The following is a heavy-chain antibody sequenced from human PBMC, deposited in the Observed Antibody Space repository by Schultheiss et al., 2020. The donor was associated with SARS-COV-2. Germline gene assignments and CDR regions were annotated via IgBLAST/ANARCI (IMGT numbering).Heavy chain of an antibody. CDR2: IYYSGST. V-gene: IGHV4-59*08. CDR3: ARTTVAPPDY. J-gene: IGHJ4*02. D-gene: IGHD4-23*01. CDR1: GGSISSYY. Sequence: SQTLSLTCPVSGGSISSYYWGWIRQPPGKGLEWIGSIYYSGSTNYNPSLKSRVTISGDTSKNHFSLKLSSVTAADTAVYYCARTTVAPPDYWGQGTLVTVSS.